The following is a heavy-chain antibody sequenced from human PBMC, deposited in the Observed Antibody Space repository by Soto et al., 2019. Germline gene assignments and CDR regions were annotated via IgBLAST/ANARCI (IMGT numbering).Heavy chain of an antibody. D-gene: IGHD2-2*01. CDR2: IIPISGTA. CDR3: ARSQGSSTSLEIYYYYYYGMDV. Sequence: SVKVSCKASGGTFSSYAISWVRQAPGQGLEWMGGIIPISGTANYAQKFQGRVTITADESTSAAYMELSSLRSEDTAVYYCARSQGSSTSLEIYYYYYYGMDVWGQGTTVTVSS. V-gene: IGHV1-69*13. J-gene: IGHJ6*02. CDR1: GGTFSSYA.